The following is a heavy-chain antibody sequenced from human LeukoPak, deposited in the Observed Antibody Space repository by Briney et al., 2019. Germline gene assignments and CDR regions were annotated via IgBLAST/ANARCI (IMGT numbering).Heavy chain of an antibody. CDR2: IYHSGST. J-gene: IGHJ4*02. CDR3: ASAIPFQLVH. CDR1: GFSFSIYR. D-gene: IGHD6-13*01. V-gene: IGHV4-4*02. Sequence: GSLRLSCAASGFSFSIYRMNWVRQAPGKGPEWIGEIYHSGSTNYNPSLKSRVTISVDKSKNQFSLKLSSVTAADTAVYYCASAIPFQLVHWGQGTLVTVSS.